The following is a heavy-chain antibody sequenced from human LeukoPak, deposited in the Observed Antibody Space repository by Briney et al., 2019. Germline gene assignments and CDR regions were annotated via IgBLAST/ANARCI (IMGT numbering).Heavy chain of an antibody. CDR3: TRHGSGSYSFDY. D-gene: IGHD1-26*01. Sequence: GGSLRLSCAASGFTFSGSAMHWVRQASGKGLERVGRIRSKANSYATAYAASVKGRFTISRDDSKNTAYLQMNSLKTEDTAVYYCTRHGSGSYSFDYWGQGTLVTVSS. V-gene: IGHV3-73*01. J-gene: IGHJ4*02. CDR1: GFTFSGSA. CDR2: IRSKANSYAT.